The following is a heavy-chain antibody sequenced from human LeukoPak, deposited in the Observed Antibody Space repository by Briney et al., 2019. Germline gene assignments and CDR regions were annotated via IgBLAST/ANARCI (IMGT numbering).Heavy chain of an antibody. Sequence: PSETLSLTCTVSGGSISSYYWSWIRQPPGKGLEWIGYIYYSGSTNYNPSLKSRVTISVDTSKNQFSLKLSSVTAADTAVYYCAAFTTVRALFDYWGQGTLVTVSS. J-gene: IGHJ4*02. CDR1: GGSISSYY. CDR2: IYYSGST. CDR3: AAFTTVRALFDY. V-gene: IGHV4-59*01. D-gene: IGHD4-17*01.